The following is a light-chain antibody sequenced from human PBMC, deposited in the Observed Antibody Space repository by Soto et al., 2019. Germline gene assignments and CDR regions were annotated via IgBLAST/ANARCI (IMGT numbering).Light chain of an antibody. J-gene: IGKJ1*01. CDR2: GAS. Sequence: DIQMTQSPSSLSASVGDRVSISCRASQSITRYLNWYQLKPGKAPKLLIYGASTLQSGVPSRFSGSGYGTDFTLIISSLQPEDFATYYCQQSSRTPWTFGQGTKVDIK. CDR1: QSITRY. CDR3: QQSSRTPWT. V-gene: IGKV1-39*01.